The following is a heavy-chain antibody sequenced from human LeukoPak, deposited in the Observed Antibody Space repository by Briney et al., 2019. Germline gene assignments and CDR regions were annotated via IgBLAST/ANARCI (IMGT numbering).Heavy chain of an antibody. CDR2: INHSGST. D-gene: IGHD3-3*01. V-gene: IGHV4-34*01. J-gene: IGHJ6*03. Sequence: SETLSLTCAVYGGSFSGYYWSWIRQPPGKGLELIGEINHSGSTNYNPSLKSRVTISVDTSKNQFSLKLSSVTAADTAVYYCARPSGDFWSGYHYYMDVWGKGTTVTVSS. CDR1: GGSFSGYY. CDR3: ARPSGDFWSGYHYYMDV.